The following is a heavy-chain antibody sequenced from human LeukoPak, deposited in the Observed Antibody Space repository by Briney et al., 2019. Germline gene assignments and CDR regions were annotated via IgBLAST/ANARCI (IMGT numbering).Heavy chain of an antibody. V-gene: IGHV3-7*03. D-gene: IGHD1-26*01. CDR1: GFTFSSYW. J-gene: IGHJ4*02. Sequence: QSGGSLRLSCAASGFTFSSYWMSWVRQAPGKGLEWVANIKQDGSEKYYVDSVKGRFTISRDNSKNTLYLQMNSLRAEDTAVYYCARCTWELRSDFDYWGQGTLVTVSS. CDR2: IKQDGSEK. CDR3: ARCTWELRSDFDY.